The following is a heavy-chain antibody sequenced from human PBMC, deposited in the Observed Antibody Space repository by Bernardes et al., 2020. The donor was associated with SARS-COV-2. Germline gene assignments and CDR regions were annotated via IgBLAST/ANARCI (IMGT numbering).Heavy chain of an antibody. Sequence: GGSLRLSCAASGFTVSNNYITWVRQAPGKGLEWVSVIYSDGSTYYADSVKGRFTISRDNSKNTLYLQMNSLRAEDTAVYYCARGDYDNVWGSYRSDAFDIWGQGTMVTVSS. CDR3: ARGDYDNVWGSYRSDAFDI. D-gene: IGHD3-16*02. V-gene: IGHV3-53*01. CDR2: IYSDGST. CDR1: GFTVSNNY. J-gene: IGHJ3*02.